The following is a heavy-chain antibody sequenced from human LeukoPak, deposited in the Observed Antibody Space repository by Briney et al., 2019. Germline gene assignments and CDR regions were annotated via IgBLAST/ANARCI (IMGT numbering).Heavy chain of an antibody. V-gene: IGHV4-61*02. CDR1: GGSISSGSYY. Sequence: TSETLSLTCTVSGGSISSGSYYWSWIRQPAGKGLEWIGRIYTSGSTNYNPSLKSRVTISVDTSKNQFSLKLSSVTAADTAVYYCARDRPLVGGDAFDIWGQGTMVTVSS. J-gene: IGHJ3*02. D-gene: IGHD1-26*01. CDR3: ARDRPLVGGDAFDI. CDR2: IYTSGST.